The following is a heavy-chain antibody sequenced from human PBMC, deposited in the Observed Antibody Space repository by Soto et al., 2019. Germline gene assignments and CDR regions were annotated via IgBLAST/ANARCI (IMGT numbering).Heavy chain of an antibody. V-gene: IGHV4-30-4*01. Sequence: PSETLSLTCTVSGGSISRGDYYWSWLRQPPGKGLEWIGYIYYSGSTYYNPSLKSRVTISVDTSKNQFSLKLSSVTAADTAVYYCARGGVDYYDSSGYYFSPYYFDYWGQGTLVTVSS. CDR3: ARGGVDYYDSSGYYFSPYYFDY. CDR1: GGSISRGDYY. D-gene: IGHD3-22*01. J-gene: IGHJ4*02. CDR2: IYYSGST.